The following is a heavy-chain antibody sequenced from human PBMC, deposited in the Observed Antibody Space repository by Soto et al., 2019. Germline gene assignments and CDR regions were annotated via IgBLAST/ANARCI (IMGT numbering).Heavy chain of an antibody. V-gene: IGHV4-31*03. Sequence: QVQLQESGPGLVKPSQTLSLTCTVSGGSISSGGYYWSWIRQHPGKGLEWIGYIYYSGSTYYNPSLKSRVTIAVDTSKDQFSLKLRSVTAADTAVYYCARDRYSGYESYYSYYRDVGGKGTTVTVSS. J-gene: IGHJ6*03. D-gene: IGHD5-12*01. CDR2: IYYSGST. CDR1: GGSISSGGYY. CDR3: ARDRYSGYESYYSYYRDV.